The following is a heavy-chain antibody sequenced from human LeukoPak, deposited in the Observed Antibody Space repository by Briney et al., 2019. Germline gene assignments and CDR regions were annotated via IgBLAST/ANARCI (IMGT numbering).Heavy chain of an antibody. CDR1: GGSISSSSYY. CDR3: AAGKDVVGSPVGAFDI. Sequence: SETLSLTCTVSGGSISSSSYYWGWIRQPPGKGLEWIGSIYYSGSTYYNPSLKSRVISVDTSKNQFSLKLSSVTAADTAVFYCAAGKDVVGSPVGAFDIWGQGTMVTVSS. V-gene: IGHV4-39*07. J-gene: IGHJ3*02. D-gene: IGHD2-15*01. CDR2: IYYSGST.